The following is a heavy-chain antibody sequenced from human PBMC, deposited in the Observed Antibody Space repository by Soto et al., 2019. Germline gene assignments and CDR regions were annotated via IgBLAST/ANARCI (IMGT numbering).Heavy chain of an antibody. V-gene: IGHV1-18*04. CDR1: GYTFSNYA. CDR3: AGGISLIMAAPGY. D-gene: IGHD3-22*01. J-gene: IGHJ4*02. CDR2: VSPYNGIA. Sequence: VASVKVSCKTSGYTFSNYAISWVRQTPGQGLEWMGWVSPYNGIANYTQKFQGRVTMTTDTSTTTAHMELRRLRSDDTALYYCAGGISLIMAAPGYWGQGTLVTVSS.